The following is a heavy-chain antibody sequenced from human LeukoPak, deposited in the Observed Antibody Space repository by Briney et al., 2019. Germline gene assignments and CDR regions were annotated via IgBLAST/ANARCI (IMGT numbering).Heavy chain of an antibody. Sequence: PSETLSLTCTVSGVSISSYYWSWIRQPPGKGLEWIGYIYYSGGTNYNPTLKSRVTISVDTSKNQFSLKLSSVTAQDTAVYYCARHDPNVSMIVGERAFDIWGQGTMVSVSS. CDR3: ARHDPNVSMIVGERAFDI. J-gene: IGHJ3*02. CDR1: GVSISSYY. CDR2: IYYSGGT. V-gene: IGHV4-59*08. D-gene: IGHD3-22*01.